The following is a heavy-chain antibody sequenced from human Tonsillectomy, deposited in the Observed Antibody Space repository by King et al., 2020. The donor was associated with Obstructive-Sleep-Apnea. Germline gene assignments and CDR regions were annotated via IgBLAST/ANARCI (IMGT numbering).Heavy chain of an antibody. Sequence: VQLVESGGGLVQPGGSLKLSCAASGFTFSGSAMHWVRQASGKGLEWVGRIRSKANSYATAYAASGEGRFTISRDDSKNTAYLQMNSLKNEDTAVYYCTRPAVATPGGAFDIWGQGTMVTVSS. CDR1: GFTFSGSA. CDR2: IRSKANSYAT. CDR3: TRPAVATPGGAFDI. J-gene: IGHJ3*02. V-gene: IGHV3-73*02. D-gene: IGHD2-15*01.